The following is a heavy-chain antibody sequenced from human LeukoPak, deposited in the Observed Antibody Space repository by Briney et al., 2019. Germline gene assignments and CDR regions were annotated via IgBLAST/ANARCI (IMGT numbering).Heavy chain of an antibody. CDR1: EFTFASYW. V-gene: IGHV3-7*01. Sequence: GGSLRLSCAASEFTFASYWMSWVRQPPGKGLEWVANIKEDGSQKYYVDSLKGRFTISRDNAKNSLYLQMNSLRAEDTAVYYCAELGITMIGGAWGKGTTVTISS. D-gene: IGHD3-10*02. CDR3: AELGITMIGGA. CDR2: IKEDGSQK. J-gene: IGHJ6*04.